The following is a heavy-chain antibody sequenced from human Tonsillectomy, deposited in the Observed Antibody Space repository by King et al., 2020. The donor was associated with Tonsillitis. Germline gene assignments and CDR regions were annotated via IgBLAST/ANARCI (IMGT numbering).Heavy chain of an antibody. D-gene: IGHD4-17*01. Sequence: VQLVESGGGVVQSGGSLRLSCAASGFTFSSYGMHWVRQAPGKGLEWVAYISYDGSNKYYADAVKGRFTISRDISKNTVYLQMSSLRDEDTAVYYCAKDRDYGDYEPLDHWGQGTLVTVS. J-gene: IGHJ4*02. CDR1: GFTFSSYG. CDR2: ISYDGSNK. V-gene: IGHV3-30*02. CDR3: AKDRDYGDYEPLDH.